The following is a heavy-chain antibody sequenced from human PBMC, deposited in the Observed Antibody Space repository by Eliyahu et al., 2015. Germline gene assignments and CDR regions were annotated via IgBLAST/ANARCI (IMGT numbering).Heavy chain of an antibody. D-gene: IGHD5-24*01. CDR2: IDGGGDNT. J-gene: IGHJ4*01. Sequence: EVQLLESGGGLVQPGRSXRLXCAASGLTFSSFVXNWVRQAPGKGLGXVSSIDGGGDNTHYADSVKGRFTISRDNSKSTLFLQMNSLRAEDTAVYYCAKGGGYNLGFFDYWGRGSLVIVSS. CDR3: AKGGGYNLGFFDY. CDR1: GLTFSSFV. V-gene: IGHV3-23*01.